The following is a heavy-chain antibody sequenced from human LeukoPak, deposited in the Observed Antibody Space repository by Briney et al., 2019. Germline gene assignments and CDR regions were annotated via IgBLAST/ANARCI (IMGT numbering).Heavy chain of an antibody. V-gene: IGHV4-34*01. CDR3: ARGLIPNRCCYDGFDI. CDR1: GGSIRSYY. CDR2: INHSGST. D-gene: IGHD2-15*01. J-gene: IGHJ3*02. Sequence: SGPGLVKPSETLSLTCTVSGGSIRSYYWSWIRQPPGKGLEWIGEINHSGSTNYNPSLKSRVTISVDTSKNQFSLKLSSVTAADTAAYYCARGLIPNRCCYDGFDIWGQGTMVTVSS.